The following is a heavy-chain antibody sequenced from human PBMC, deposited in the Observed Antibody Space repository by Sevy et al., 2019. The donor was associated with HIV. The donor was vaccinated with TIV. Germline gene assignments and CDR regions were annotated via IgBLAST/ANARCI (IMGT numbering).Heavy chain of an antibody. V-gene: IGHV3-33*01. CDR2: IWYDGSNK. D-gene: IGHD6-19*01. J-gene: IGHJ4*02. CDR3: SRQYSSGWYFDY. Sequence: GGSLRLSCAASGFTFSSYGMHWVRQAPGKGLEWVAVIWYDGSNKYYADSVKGRFTISRDNSKNMLYLQMNSLRAEDRAVYYCSRQYSSGWYFDYWGQGTLVTVSS. CDR1: GFTFSSYG.